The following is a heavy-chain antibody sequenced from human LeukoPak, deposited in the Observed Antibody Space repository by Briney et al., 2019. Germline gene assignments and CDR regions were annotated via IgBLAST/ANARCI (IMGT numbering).Heavy chain of an antibody. V-gene: IGHV4-39*07. CDR1: GGSISSSSYY. D-gene: IGHD4-17*01. CDR2: IYHSGST. CDR3: ARDGNSPVTPLYFDY. J-gene: IGHJ4*02. Sequence: SETLSLTCTVSGGSISSSSYYWGWIRQPPRKGLEWIGSIYHSGSTYYNPSLKSRVTISVDTSKNQFSLKPSSVTAADTAVYYCARDGNSPVTPLYFDYWGQGTLVTVSS.